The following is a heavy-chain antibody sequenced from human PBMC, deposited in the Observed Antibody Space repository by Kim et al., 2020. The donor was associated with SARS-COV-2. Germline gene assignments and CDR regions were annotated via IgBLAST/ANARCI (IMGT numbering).Heavy chain of an antibody. CDR2: ISGDGRSK. CDR3: ARGMFRDVFDV. V-gene: IGHV3-74*01. J-gene: IGHJ6*02. CDR1: GFSLSHYS. D-gene: IGHD3-10*02. Sequence: GGSLRLSCAASGFSLSHYSINWVRQAPGKGLEWVSRISGDGRSKHYADSVKGRITISRDNAENTLYLQINNLRADDTAVYYCARGMFRDVFDVRGQGTTGTVSS.